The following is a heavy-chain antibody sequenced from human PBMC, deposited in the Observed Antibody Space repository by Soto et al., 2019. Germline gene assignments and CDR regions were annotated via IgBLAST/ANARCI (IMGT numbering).Heavy chain of an antibody. CDR1: VYTFTSYG. CDR3: AIQRGGSSWYGEGWFDP. Sequence: ASVKVSCKASVYTFTSYGISWVRQATGQGLEWMGWISAYNGNTNYAQKLQGRVTMTTDTSTSTAYMELRSLRSDDTAVYYCAIQRGGSSWYGEGWFDPWGQGTLVTVSS. V-gene: IGHV1-18*01. D-gene: IGHD6-13*01. CDR2: ISAYNGNT. J-gene: IGHJ5*02.